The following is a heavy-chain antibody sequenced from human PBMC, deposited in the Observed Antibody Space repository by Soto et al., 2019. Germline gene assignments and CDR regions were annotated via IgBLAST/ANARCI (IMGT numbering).Heavy chain of an antibody. CDR3: ATGFLGLCTGGNCPLDY. J-gene: IGHJ4*02. D-gene: IGHD2-15*01. Sequence: QVQLVESGGGVVQPERSLRLYCAASGFTFSRQAMHWVRQAPGRGLEWVAVIWYHGIDKYYADSVKGRFTISRDNSKNTVYLQMNSLRGEDTAVYYCATGFLGLCTGGNCPLDYWGQGTLVNVSS. V-gene: IGHV3-33*01. CDR2: IWYHGIDK. CDR1: GFTFSRQA.